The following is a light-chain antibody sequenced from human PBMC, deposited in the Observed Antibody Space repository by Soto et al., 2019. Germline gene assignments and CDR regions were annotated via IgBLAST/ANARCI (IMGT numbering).Light chain of an antibody. Sequence: EIVLTQSPGTLSLSPGERATLSCRASQSVSSSSLAWYQQKPGQAPRLLIYAASRRASGIPGRFSGSGSGTDFTLTISRLEPEDFAVYYCQQDVGSPPIYTFGQGTKLEIK. J-gene: IGKJ2*01. CDR2: AAS. CDR1: QSVSSSS. V-gene: IGKV3-20*01. CDR3: QQDVGSPPIYT.